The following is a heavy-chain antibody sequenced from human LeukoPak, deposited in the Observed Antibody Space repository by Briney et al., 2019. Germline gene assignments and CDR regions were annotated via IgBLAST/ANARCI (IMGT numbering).Heavy chain of an antibody. CDR3: ARGALIHYYGSGYYYYYMDV. Sequence: SETLSLTCTVSGGSISSYYWSWIRQPPGKGLGWIGYIYYSGSTNYNPSLKSRVTISVDTSKNQFSLKLSSVTAADTAVYYCARGALIHYYGSGYYYYYMDVWGKGTTVTISS. J-gene: IGHJ6*03. CDR1: GGSISSYY. V-gene: IGHV4-59*01. D-gene: IGHD3-10*01. CDR2: IYYSGST.